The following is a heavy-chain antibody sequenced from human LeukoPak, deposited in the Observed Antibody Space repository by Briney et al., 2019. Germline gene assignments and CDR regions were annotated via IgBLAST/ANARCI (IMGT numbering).Heavy chain of an antibody. D-gene: IGHD3-10*01. J-gene: IGHJ5*02. CDR1: GFTFSGYW. Sequence: PGGSLRLSCAASGFTFSGYWMSWVRQAPGKGLEWVANIKQDGSEKYYVDSVKGRFTISRDNAKNSLYLQMNSLRAEDTAVYYCARAQYYYGSGSKYNWFDPWGQGTLVTVSS. CDR2: IKQDGSEK. CDR3: ARAQYYYGSGSKYNWFDP. V-gene: IGHV3-7*01.